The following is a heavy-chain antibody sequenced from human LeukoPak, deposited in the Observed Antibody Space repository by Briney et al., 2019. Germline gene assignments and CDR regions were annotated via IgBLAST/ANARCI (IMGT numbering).Heavy chain of an antibody. Sequence: PGGSLRLSCAPPGFTFRSHGMHGVRQAPGKGRAWVGVIWYDGSNKYYSDSVKGRLTISRDNSKNTLYLQMNSLRAEDTAVYYCARDLAGGAFDIWGQGTMVTVSS. CDR2: IWYDGSNK. D-gene: IGHD2-8*02. CDR3: ARDLAGGAFDI. J-gene: IGHJ3*02. V-gene: IGHV3-33*01. CDR1: GFTFRSHG.